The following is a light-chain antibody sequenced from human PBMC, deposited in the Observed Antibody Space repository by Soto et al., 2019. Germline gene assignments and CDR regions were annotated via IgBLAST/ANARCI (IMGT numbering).Light chain of an antibody. V-gene: IGKV1-5*01. CDR3: QQYGLQGT. Sequence: IRMTQSPSSFSASTGDRVTITCRASQTIRNYLAWYQQKPGKAPDLLIYDASSLENEVPSRFSGSGFGTEFTLTISSLQPDDSATYYCQQYGLQGTFGQGTKVDIK. CDR2: DAS. J-gene: IGKJ1*01. CDR1: QTIRNY.